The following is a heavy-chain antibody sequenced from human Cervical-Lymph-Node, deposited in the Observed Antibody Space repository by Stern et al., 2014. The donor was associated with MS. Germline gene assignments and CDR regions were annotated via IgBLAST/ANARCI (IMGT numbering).Heavy chain of an antibody. CDR1: GVSLVSSGMG. V-gene: IGHV2-70*01. CDR3: AAGHGYDLNF. D-gene: IGHD5-12*01. CDR2: IDWDDDK. Sequence: QVTLRESSPALVRPTQTLTLTCSFSGVSLVSSGMGVNWIRQPPGKALEWLALIDWDDDKYYSTSLKTRLTISRDTSKTQVVLTLTNTDPADTATYFCAAGHGYDLNFWGQGTLVTVSS. J-gene: IGHJ4*02.